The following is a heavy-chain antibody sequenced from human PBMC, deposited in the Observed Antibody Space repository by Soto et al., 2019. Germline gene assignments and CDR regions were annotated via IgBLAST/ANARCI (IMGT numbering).Heavy chain of an antibody. Sequence: GGSLRLSCAASGFTFSSYWMSWVRQAPGKGLEWVANIKQDGSEKYYVDSVKGRFTISRDNAKNSLYLQMNSLRAEDTAVYYCARPLGIAVAGIGYWGQGTLVTVSS. CDR3: ARPLGIAVAGIGY. D-gene: IGHD6-19*01. CDR2: IKQDGSEK. CDR1: GFTFSSYW. V-gene: IGHV3-7*01. J-gene: IGHJ4*02.